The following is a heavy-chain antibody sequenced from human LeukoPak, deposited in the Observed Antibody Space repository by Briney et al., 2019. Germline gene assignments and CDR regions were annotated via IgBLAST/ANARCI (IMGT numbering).Heavy chain of an antibody. J-gene: IGHJ3*02. V-gene: IGHV3-48*03. CDR2: ISSSGSSI. CDR3: ARGYGDYPFDAFDI. Sequence: GGSLRLSCAASGFTFSSYEMNWVRQAPGKGLEWVSYISSSGSSIYYADSVKGRFTISRDNAKNTLYLQMNSLRAEDTAVYYCARGYGDYPFDAFDIWGQGTMVTVSS. CDR1: GFTFSSYE. D-gene: IGHD4-17*01.